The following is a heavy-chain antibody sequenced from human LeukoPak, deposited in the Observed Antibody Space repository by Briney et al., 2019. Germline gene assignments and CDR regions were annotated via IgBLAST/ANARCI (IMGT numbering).Heavy chain of an antibody. J-gene: IGHJ4*02. Sequence: GGSLRLSCAGSGFTFSNAWMSWVRQAPGKGLEWVGRIKSEPDGGTTDYAAPVKGKFTISRDDSKNTLYLQMNSLRAEDTALYYCTTDDRGYSYAPRYWGQGTLVTVSS. V-gene: IGHV3-15*01. D-gene: IGHD5-18*01. CDR1: GFTFSNAW. CDR3: TTDDRGYSYAPRY. CDR2: IKSEPDGGTT.